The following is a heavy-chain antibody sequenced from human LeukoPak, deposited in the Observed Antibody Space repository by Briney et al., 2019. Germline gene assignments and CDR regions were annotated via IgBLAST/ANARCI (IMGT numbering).Heavy chain of an antibody. CDR1: RLTLSNAV. Sequence: PGGSLKLSCAASRLTLSNAVVIWVRQAPGKGLQWVGRIKSKADGGAADYAAPVRGRFTVSRDDSKNTVSLQMNSLRTEDTAVYYCATSGQHWDVFDFWGLGTLVTVSS. J-gene: IGHJ4*02. CDR2: IKSKADGGAA. D-gene: IGHD1-1*01. V-gene: IGHV3-15*01. CDR3: ATSGQHWDVFDF.